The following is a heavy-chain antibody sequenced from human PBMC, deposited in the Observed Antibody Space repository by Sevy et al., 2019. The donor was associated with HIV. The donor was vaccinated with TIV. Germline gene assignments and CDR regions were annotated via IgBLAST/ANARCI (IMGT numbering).Heavy chain of an antibody. Sequence: ASVKVSCKVSGYTLTQLSMHWVRQAPGKGLEWMGGFEPEDGETLHSQNFQGRVTLTEDTSNNTAYMELSSLRSEDTAVYYCASSRDYYDNSGPNFDYWGQGTLVTVSS. CDR3: ASSRDYYDNSGPNFDY. V-gene: IGHV1-24*01. CDR1: GYTLTQLS. D-gene: IGHD3-22*01. J-gene: IGHJ4*02. CDR2: FEPEDGET.